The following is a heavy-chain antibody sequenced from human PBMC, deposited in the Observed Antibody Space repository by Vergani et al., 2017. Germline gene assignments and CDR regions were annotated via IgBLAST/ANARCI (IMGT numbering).Heavy chain of an antibody. CDR1: GFTFSNSA. Sequence: QVQLVESGGGVVQPGRSLRLSCAASGFTFSNSAMHWVRQAPGKGLEWVAVISHDGSNTYYADSVKGRFTISRDNSKNTLFLQMISLRAEDTAVYYCARDQRDNSGYYVGADYWGQGTLVTVSS. CDR3: ARDQRDNSGYYVGADY. V-gene: IGHV3-30*01. CDR2: ISHDGSNT. D-gene: IGHD3-22*01. J-gene: IGHJ4*02.